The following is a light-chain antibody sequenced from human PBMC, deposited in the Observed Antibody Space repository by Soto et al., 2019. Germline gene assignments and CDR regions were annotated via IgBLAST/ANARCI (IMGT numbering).Light chain of an antibody. V-gene: IGLV1-51*01. CDR2: DNN. CDR3: GTWDSSLSGVV. J-gene: IGLJ2*01. CDR1: TSNIGNNY. Sequence: QSVLTQPPSVSAAPGQKVTISCSGSTSNIGNNYVSWYQHHPGTAPKLLIYDNNQRPSGIPDRFSGSKSGTSATLGITGLQTGDEADYYCGTWDSSLSGVVFGGGSKLTVL.